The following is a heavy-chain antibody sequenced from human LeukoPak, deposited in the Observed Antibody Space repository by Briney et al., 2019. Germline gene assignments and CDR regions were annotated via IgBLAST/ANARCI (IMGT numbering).Heavy chain of an antibody. Sequence: GGSLRLSCAASGFTFSSYSMNWVRQAPGKGLEWVSSISSSSSYIYYAGSVKGRFTISRDNAKNSLYLQMNSLRAEDTAVYYCARAQRITMVRGVIPYYMDVWGKGTTVTVSS. CDR2: ISSSSSYI. CDR3: ARAQRITMVRGVIPYYMDV. D-gene: IGHD3-10*01. CDR1: GFTFSSYS. V-gene: IGHV3-21*01. J-gene: IGHJ6*03.